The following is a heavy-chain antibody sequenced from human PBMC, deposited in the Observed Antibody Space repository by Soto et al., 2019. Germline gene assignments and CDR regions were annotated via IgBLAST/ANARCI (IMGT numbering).Heavy chain of an antibody. CDR3: AREGYYDSSGYYYSYLVY. D-gene: IGHD3-22*01. CDR2: INAGNGNT. CDR1: GYTFTSYA. J-gene: IGHJ4*02. V-gene: IGHV1-3*01. Sequence: ASVKVSCKASGYTFTSYAMHWVRQAPGQRLEWMGWINAGNGNTKYSQKFQGRVTITRDTSASTAYMELSSLRSEDTAVYYCAREGYYDSSGYYYSYLVYWGQGTLVTVSS.